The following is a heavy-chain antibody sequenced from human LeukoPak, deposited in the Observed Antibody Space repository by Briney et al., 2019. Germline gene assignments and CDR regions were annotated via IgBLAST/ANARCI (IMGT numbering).Heavy chain of an antibody. CDR2: PSDTGDSR. Sequence: PGGSLRLSCAASGFTLSKHPMYWVRPAPGKGLEWVSSPSDTGDSRHYADSVKGRFTISRDSARSALYLQMNSLRAEDTAVYYCAKGDCASGSCYFDDWGQGSQVTVSS. CDR1: GFTLSKHP. J-gene: IGHJ4*02. D-gene: IGHD2-8*01. V-gene: IGHV3-23*01. CDR3: AKGDCASGSCYFDD.